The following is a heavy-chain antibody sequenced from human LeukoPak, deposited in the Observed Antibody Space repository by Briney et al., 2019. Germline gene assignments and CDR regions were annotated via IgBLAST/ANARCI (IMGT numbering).Heavy chain of an antibody. Sequence: SETLSLTCTVSGGSISSSSYYWGWIRQPPGKGLEWIGSIYYSGSTYYNPSLKSRVTISVDTSKNQFSLKLSSVTAADTAVYYCAHHYYYSSGPIPWFDPWGQGPLLPVSS. D-gene: IGHD3-22*01. V-gene: IGHV4-39*01. CDR1: GGSISSSSYY. CDR2: IYYSGST. CDR3: AHHYYYSSGPIPWFDP. J-gene: IGHJ5*02.